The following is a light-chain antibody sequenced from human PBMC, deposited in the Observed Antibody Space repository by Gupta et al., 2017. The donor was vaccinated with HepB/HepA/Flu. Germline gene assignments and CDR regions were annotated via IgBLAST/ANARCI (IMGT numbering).Light chain of an antibody. CDR2: SNN. CDR3: EAREDSLEGSV. V-gene: IGLV1-44*01. Sequence: QSVLTQPPSASGTPAQMVTISCSGSSSNIGSTTGNWYQQLPGQAPILIIFSNNQRPSGVPDRFSGSRSGNSASLAISGPQSEDEADYYCEAREDSLEGSVFGGGTKLTVL. CDR1: SSNIGSTT. J-gene: IGLJ3*02.